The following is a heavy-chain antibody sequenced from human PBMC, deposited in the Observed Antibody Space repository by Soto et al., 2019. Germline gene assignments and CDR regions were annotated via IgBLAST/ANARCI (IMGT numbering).Heavy chain of an antibody. J-gene: IGHJ6*02. Sequence: GGSLRLSCAASEFTFDKYYMTWVRQAPGKGPEWVANIKPDGSEQYYVDSVKGRFTISRDNANKSLYLQMKSLRAEDTAVYFCARGNWDYYYGFDVRGQGTTVTVSS. CDR2: IKPDGSEQ. D-gene: IGHD7-27*01. CDR1: EFTFDKYY. V-gene: IGHV3-7*01. CDR3: ARGNWDYYYGFDV.